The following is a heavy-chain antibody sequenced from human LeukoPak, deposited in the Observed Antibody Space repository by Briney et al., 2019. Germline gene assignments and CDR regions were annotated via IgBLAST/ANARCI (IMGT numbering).Heavy chain of an antibody. CDR3: AKEGGAVACLDY. J-gene: IGHJ4*02. CDR1: GFTFSSYG. D-gene: IGHD6-19*01. CDR2: ISYDGSNK. V-gene: IGHV3-30*18. Sequence: GRSLRLSCAASGFTFSSYGMHWVRQAPGKGLEWVAVISYDGSNKYYADSVKGRFTISRDNSKNTLYLQMNSLRAEDTAAYYCAKEGGAVACLDYWGQGTLVTVSS.